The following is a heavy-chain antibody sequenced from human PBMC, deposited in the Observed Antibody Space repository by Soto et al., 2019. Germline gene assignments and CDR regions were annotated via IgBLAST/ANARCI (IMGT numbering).Heavy chain of an antibody. V-gene: IGHV3-33*01. CDR1: GFTFSSYG. Sequence: QVQLVESGGGVVQPGRSLRLSCAASGFTFSSYGMHWVRQAPGKGLEWVAVIWYDGSNKYYADSVKGRFTISRDNSKNTLYLQMNSLRAGDTAVYYCAPLGWPDDYWGQGTLVTVSS. CDR2: IWYDGSNK. CDR3: APLGWPDDY. D-gene: IGHD7-27*01. J-gene: IGHJ4*02.